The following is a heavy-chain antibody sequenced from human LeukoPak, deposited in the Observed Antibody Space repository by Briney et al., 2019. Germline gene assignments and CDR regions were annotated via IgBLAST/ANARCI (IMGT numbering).Heavy chain of an antibody. J-gene: IGHJ3*02. CDR2: VDPSDSYT. CDR1: GYSFTSYW. Sequence: PGESLRISCKGSGYSFTSYWISWVRQMPGKGLEWMGRVDPSDSYTNYSPSFQGHVAISADKSISTAYLQWSSLRASDTAMYYCAREWGDAFDIWGQGTMVTVSS. CDR3: AREWGDAFDI. V-gene: IGHV5-10-1*01. D-gene: IGHD1-26*01.